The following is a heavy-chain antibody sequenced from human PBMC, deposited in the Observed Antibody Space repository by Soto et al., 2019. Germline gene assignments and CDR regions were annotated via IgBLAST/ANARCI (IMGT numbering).Heavy chain of an antibody. CDR1: GGTFSSYA. V-gene: IGHV1-69*06. CDR3: ARVGATDYYYGMDV. Sequence: GASVKVSCKASGGTFSSYAISWVRQAPGQGLEWMGGIIPIFGTANYAQKFQGRVTITADKSTSTAYMELSSLRSEDTAVYYCARVGATDYYYGMDVWGQGTTVTVSS. J-gene: IGHJ6*02. D-gene: IGHD1-26*01. CDR2: IIPIFGTA.